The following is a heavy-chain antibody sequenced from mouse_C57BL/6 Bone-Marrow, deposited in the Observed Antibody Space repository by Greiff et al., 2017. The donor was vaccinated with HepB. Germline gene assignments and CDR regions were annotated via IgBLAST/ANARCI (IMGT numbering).Heavy chain of an antibody. Sequence: VKLQESGAELVRPGSSVKLSCKASGYTFTSYWMHWVKQRPIQGLEWIGNIDPSDSETHYNQKFKDKATLTVDKSSSTAYMQLSSLTSEDSAVYYCARKGVGFDYWGQGTTLTVSS. V-gene: IGHV1-52*01. CDR2: IDPSDSET. J-gene: IGHJ2*01. CDR3: ARKGVGFDY. CDR1: GYTFTSYW.